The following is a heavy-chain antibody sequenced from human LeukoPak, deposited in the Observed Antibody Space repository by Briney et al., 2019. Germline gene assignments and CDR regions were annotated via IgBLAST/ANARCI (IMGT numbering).Heavy chain of an antibody. Sequence: GGSLRLSCAAAGFRVRDNHMYWVRQAPEKGLEWVSVIYNGDGTGYADSVKGRFTISRDNSQNTVSLQMDSLRVGDTAVYFCVRNLRYCSDGSCSPWGQGTLVTVSS. J-gene: IGHJ4*02. CDR1: GFRVRDNH. D-gene: IGHD2-15*01. V-gene: IGHV3-66*01. CDR2: IYNGDGT. CDR3: VRNLRYCSDGSCSP.